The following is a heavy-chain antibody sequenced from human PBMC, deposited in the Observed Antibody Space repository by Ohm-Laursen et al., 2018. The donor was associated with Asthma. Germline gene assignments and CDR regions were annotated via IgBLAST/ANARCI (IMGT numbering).Heavy chain of an antibody. CDR1: GGTFSSYA. Sequence: SVKVSCKASGGTFSSYAISWVRQAPGQGLEWMGRINPNSGGTNYAQKFQGRVTMTRDMSISTAYMELSRLRSDDTALYYCAREADYVSKAYAFDIWGQGTMVTVSS. J-gene: IGHJ3*02. CDR3: AREADYVSKAYAFDI. D-gene: IGHD3-10*02. CDR2: INPNSGGT. V-gene: IGHV1-2*06.